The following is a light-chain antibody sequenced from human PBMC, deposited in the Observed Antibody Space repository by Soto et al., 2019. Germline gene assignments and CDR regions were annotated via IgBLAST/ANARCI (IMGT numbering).Light chain of an antibody. J-gene: IGLJ3*02. CDR2: DVG. Sequence: QSALTQPASVSGSPGQSITISCTGSSSDVGDYNYVSWYQQHPGEAPKLMLFDVGNRPSGVSNRFSGSKSGNTASLTISGLQAEAEAEYYCSSYTTSSPWVFGGGTQVTGL. CDR1: SSDVGDYNY. CDR3: SSYTTSSPWV. V-gene: IGLV2-14*03.